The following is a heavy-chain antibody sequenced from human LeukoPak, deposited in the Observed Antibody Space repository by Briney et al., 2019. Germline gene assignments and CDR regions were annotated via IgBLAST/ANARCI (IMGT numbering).Heavy chain of an antibody. J-gene: IGHJ5*02. Sequence: SETLSLTCTVSGGSISSSSYYCGWIRQPPGKGLEWIGSIYYSGSTYYNPSLKSRVTISVDTSKNQFSLKLSSVTAADTAVYYCARGEYSSSSPQFDPWGQGTLVTVSS. CDR3: ARGEYSSSSPQFDP. CDR2: IYYSGST. V-gene: IGHV4-39*07. CDR1: GGSISSSSYY. D-gene: IGHD6-6*01.